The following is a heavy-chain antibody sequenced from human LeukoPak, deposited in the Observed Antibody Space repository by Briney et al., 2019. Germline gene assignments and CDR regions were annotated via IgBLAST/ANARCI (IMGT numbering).Heavy chain of an antibody. CDR3: AKDYFDTRGLIN. CDR1: GFTFSSYG. V-gene: IGHV3-30*02. J-gene: IGHJ4*02. Sequence: GGSLRLSCAASGFTFSSYGMHWVRQAPGKGLEWVAFIRYDGSNKHHADSVKGRFTISRDNSKNTLYLQMNSLRAEDTAVYYCAKDYFDTRGLINWGQGILVTVSS. D-gene: IGHD3-22*01. CDR2: IRYDGSNK.